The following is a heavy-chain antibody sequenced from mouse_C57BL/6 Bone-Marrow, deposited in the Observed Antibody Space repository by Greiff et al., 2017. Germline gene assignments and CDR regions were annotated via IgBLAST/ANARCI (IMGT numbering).Heavy chain of an antibody. Sequence: VQLQQPGAELVKPGASVKVSCKASGYTFTSYWMHWVKQRPGQGLEWIGRIHPSDSDTNYNQKFKGKATLTVDKSSSTAYLQLSSLTSEDAAVYYYAIGVATVVATGAMGYWGQGTTVTVSS. CDR3: AIGVATVVATGAMGY. V-gene: IGHV1-74*01. CDR1: GYTFTSYW. CDR2: IHPSDSDT. D-gene: IGHD1-1*01. J-gene: IGHJ4*01.